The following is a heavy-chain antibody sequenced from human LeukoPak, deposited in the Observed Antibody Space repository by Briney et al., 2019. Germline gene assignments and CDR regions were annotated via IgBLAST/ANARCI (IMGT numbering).Heavy chain of an antibody. CDR1: GYTFTSYY. CDR2: INPSGGST. Sequence: ATVKVSCKASGYTFTSYYMHWVRQAPGQGLEWMGIINPSGGSTSYAQKFQGRVTMTRDTSTSTVYMELSSLRSEDTAVYYCARGLRYFDWLDTYFDYWGQGTLVTVSS. CDR3: ARGLRYFDWLDTYFDY. D-gene: IGHD3-9*01. J-gene: IGHJ4*02. V-gene: IGHV1-46*01.